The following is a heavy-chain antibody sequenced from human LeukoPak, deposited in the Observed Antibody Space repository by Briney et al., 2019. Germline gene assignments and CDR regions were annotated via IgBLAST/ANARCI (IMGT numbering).Heavy chain of an antibody. CDR1: GGSISGNSNF. Sequence: SETLSLTCTVSGGSISGNSNFWGWNPQSPGKGLEWIGNIFYSGTAYYNPSLKSRLTMSFHTSKNQFSLKLTSVTAADTAVYYCARLPTTTWSTEPHMDYWGQGTLVIVSS. CDR2: IFYSGTA. J-gene: IGHJ4*02. CDR3: ARLPTTTWSTEPHMDY. D-gene: IGHD5/OR15-5a*01. V-gene: IGHV4-39*01.